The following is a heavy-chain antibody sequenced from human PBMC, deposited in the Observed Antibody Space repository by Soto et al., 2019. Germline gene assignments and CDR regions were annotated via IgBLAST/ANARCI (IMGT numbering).Heavy chain of an antibody. CDR3: ARDRYCSGGSCYSYGMDV. CDR1: GYTFTGYY. CDR2: INPNSGGT. J-gene: IGHJ6*02. V-gene: IGHV1-2*04. D-gene: IGHD2-15*01. Sequence: ASVKVSCKASGYTFTGYYIHWVRQAPGQGLEWMGWINPNSGGTNYAQKFQGWVTMTRDTSISTAYMELSRLRSDDTAVYYCARDRYCSGGSCYSYGMDVWGQGTTVTVSS.